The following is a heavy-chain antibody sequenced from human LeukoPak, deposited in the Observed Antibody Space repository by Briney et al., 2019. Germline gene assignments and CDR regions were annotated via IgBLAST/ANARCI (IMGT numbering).Heavy chain of an antibody. J-gene: IGHJ3*02. V-gene: IGHV3-15*01. CDR1: GFTFSNAW. CDR3: TTNDAFDI. CDR2: IKTKRDGGPT. Sequence: PGGSLRLSCVASGFTFSNAWMNWVRQAPGKGLEWVGHIKTKRDGGPTDYAAPVKGRFTISRDDSKNTLYLQMNSLKTEDAAVYYCTTNDAFDIWGQGTMVTVSS.